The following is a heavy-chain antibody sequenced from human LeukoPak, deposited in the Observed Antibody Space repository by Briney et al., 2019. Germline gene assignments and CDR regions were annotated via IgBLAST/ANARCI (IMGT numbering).Heavy chain of an antibody. J-gene: IGHJ4*02. CDR1: GFTFSDNY. V-gene: IGHV3-66*02. CDR2: IYSDGST. Sequence: GGSLRLSCAASGFTFSDNYMTWVRQAPGKGLEWVSEIYSDGSTYYAASVKGRFSISRDNSKNTLYLQMNSLRAEDTAVYYCAKGSGYYFDSWGQGTLVTVSS. D-gene: IGHD6-19*01. CDR3: AKGSGYYFDS.